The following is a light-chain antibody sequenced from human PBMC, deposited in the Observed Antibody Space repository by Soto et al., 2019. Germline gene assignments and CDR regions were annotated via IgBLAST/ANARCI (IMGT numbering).Light chain of an antibody. V-gene: IGKV1-5*03. CDR2: KAS. CDR3: QHYNSYPWT. Sequence: DIQMTQSPSTLSASVGDRVTITCRASQSISSWLAWYQQKPGKAPKLLIYKASSLESGVPSRFSGSGSGTEVTLTISSLQPDDFATYYCQHYNSYPWTFDQGTKVEIK. CDR1: QSISSW. J-gene: IGKJ1*01.